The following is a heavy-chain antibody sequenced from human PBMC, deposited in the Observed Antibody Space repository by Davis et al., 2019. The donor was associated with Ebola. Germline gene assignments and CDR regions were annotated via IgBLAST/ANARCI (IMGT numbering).Heavy chain of an antibody. CDR1: GFTFSSYA. CDR3: AREHRGTKQQLPYYYGMDV. CDR2: ISGSGGST. J-gene: IGHJ6*02. V-gene: IGHV3-23*01. D-gene: IGHD6-13*01. Sequence: PGGSLRLSCAASGFTFSSYAMSWVRQAPGKGLEWVSAISGSGGSTYYADSVKGRFTISRDNSKNTLYLQMNSLRAEDTAVYYCAREHRGTKQQLPYYYGMDVWGQGTTVTVSS.